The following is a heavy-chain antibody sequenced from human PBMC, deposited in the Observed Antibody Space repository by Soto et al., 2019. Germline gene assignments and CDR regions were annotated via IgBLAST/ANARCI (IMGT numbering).Heavy chain of an antibody. CDR3: VRGLGNSDH. CDR2: IDSYGSST. Sequence: EVQLVESGGGLVQPGGSLRLSCVPSGFTFSSYWMHWVRQVPGKEPVWVSFIDSYGSSTKYADSVRGRFTISRDNAKNTLYLLMNSLRVEDTAVYYCVRGLGNSDHWGQGTLVTVSS. CDR1: GFTFSSYW. V-gene: IGHV3-74*03. J-gene: IGHJ4*02.